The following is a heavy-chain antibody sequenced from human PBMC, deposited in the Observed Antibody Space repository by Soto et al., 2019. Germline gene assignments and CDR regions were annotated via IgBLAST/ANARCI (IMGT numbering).Heavy chain of an antibody. Sequence: SETLSLTCAVYGGSFSGYYWSWIRQPPGKGLEWIGEINHSGSTNYNPSLKSRVSISVETSKTQFSLKLSSVTTADTAVYYCARGKRIVVVVAATGRPPYYFDYWGQGTLVTVSS. J-gene: IGHJ4*02. CDR1: GGSFSGYY. D-gene: IGHD2-15*01. CDR2: INHSGST. V-gene: IGHV4-34*01. CDR3: ARGKRIVVVVAATGRPPYYFDY.